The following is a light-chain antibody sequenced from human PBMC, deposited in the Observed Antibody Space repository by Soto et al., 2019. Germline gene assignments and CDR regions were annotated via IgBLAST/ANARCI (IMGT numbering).Light chain of an antibody. J-gene: IGKJ4*01. CDR1: QTVSSS. V-gene: IGKV3-11*01. CDR3: QQHINWLLT. Sequence: EIVLTQSPATLSLSPGERATLSCRASQTVSSSLAWYQQKPGQAPRLLIYEASNRATGIPARFSGSGSGAGLTLTVSSLEPEDFELYYCQQHINWLLTVGGGTQVDIK. CDR2: EAS.